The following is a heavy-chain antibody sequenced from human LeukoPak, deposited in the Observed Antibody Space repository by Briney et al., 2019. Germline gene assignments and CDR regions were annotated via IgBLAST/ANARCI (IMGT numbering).Heavy chain of an antibody. V-gene: IGHV1-69*04. J-gene: IGHJ6*02. D-gene: IGHD2-2*01. CDR2: IIPILGIA. CDR3: ARDGYCSSTSYYYYGMDV. CDR1: GGTFSSYT. Sequence: SVKVSCKASGGTFSSYTISWVRQAPGQGLEWMGRIIPILGIANYAQKFQGRVTITADKSTGTAYMELSSLRSEDTAVYYCARDGYCSSTSYYYYGMDVWGQGTTVTVSS.